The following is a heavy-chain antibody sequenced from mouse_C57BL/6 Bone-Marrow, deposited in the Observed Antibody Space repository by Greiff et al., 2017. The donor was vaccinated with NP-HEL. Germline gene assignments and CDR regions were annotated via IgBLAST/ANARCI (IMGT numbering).Heavy chain of an antibody. J-gene: IGHJ1*03. Sequence: VQLKESGTVLARPGASVKMSCKTSGYTFTSYWMHWVKQRPGQGLEWIGAIYPGNSDTSYNQKFKGKAKLTAVTSASTASRELSSLTNEDSAVYYCTRSYYDGSLWYFDVWGTGTTVTVSS. D-gene: IGHD1-1*01. CDR2: IYPGNSDT. CDR1: GYTFTSYW. V-gene: IGHV1-5*01. CDR3: TRSYYDGSLWYFDV.